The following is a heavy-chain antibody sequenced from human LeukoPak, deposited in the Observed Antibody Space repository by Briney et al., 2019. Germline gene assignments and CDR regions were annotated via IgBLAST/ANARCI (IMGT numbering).Heavy chain of an antibody. J-gene: IGHJ6*03. CDR1: EFTVRRNY. V-gene: IGHV3-53*01. Sequence: GGSLRLSCVASEFTVRRNYMTWVRQAPGKGLEWVSILHTGGNTYNADSVKGRCTISRDDSKNTVYLQMNSLRAEDTDVYYCARVRITMLRGRNDFYYMDVWGKGTTVIVTS. CDR3: ARVRITMLRGRNDFYYMDV. CDR2: LHTGGNT. D-gene: IGHD3-10*01.